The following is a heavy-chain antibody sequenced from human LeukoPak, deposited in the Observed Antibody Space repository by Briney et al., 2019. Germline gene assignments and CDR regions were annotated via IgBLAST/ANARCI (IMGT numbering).Heavy chain of an antibody. J-gene: IGHJ4*02. CDR1: GGSISSSSYY. Sequence: SETLSLTCTVSGGSISSSSYYWGWIRQPPGKGLEWIGSIYYSGSTYYNPSLKSRVTISVDTSKNQFSLKLSSVTAADTAVYYCARVSKISGYYLYWGQGTLVTVSS. CDR3: ARVSKISGYYLY. CDR2: IYYSGST. V-gene: IGHV4-39*07. D-gene: IGHD3-22*01.